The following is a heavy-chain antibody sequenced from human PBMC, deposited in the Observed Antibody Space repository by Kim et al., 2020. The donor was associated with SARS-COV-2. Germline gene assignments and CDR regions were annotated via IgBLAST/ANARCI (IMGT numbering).Heavy chain of an antibody. D-gene: IGHD6-19*01. CDR2: FYSKERT. CDR1: GASITTSRAY. J-gene: IGHJ5*02. V-gene: IGHV4-39*01. Sequence: SETLSLTCTVSGASITTSRAYFSWIRQPPGEGLEWIGSFYSKERTFYNPSLKSRITISADTSKNQFTLRLTSLTATDTAVYYCTRGGGIGVADTWGQGTLVTVSS. CDR3: TRGGGIGVADT.